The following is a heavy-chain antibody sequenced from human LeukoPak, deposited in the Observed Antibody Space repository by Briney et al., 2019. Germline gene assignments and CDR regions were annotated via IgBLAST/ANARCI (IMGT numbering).Heavy chain of an antibody. D-gene: IGHD3-22*01. CDR2: MNPNSGNT. CDR1: GYTFTSYD. J-gene: IGHJ6*02. CDR3: ARFPTYYYDSSGYYYLYYYYGMDV. V-gene: IGHV1-8*01. Sequence: GASVKVSCKASGYTFTSYDINWVRQATGQGLEWMGWMNPNSGNTGYAQKFQGRVTMTRNTSISTAYMELSSLRSEDTAVYYCARFPTYYYDSSGYYYLYYYYGMDVWGQGTTVTVSS.